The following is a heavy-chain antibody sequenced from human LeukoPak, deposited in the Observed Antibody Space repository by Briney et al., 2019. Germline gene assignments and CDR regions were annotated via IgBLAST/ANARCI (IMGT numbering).Heavy chain of an antibody. D-gene: IGHD6-13*01. CDR1: GGTFSSYA. Sequence: SVKVSCKASGGTFSSYAISWVRQAPGQGLEWMGGIIPIFGTANYAQKFQGRVTITADESTSTAYMELSSLRSEDTAVYYCARSPGYSSSWLPFDYWGQGTLATVSS. V-gene: IGHV1-69*01. J-gene: IGHJ4*02. CDR3: ARSPGYSSSWLPFDY. CDR2: IIPIFGTA.